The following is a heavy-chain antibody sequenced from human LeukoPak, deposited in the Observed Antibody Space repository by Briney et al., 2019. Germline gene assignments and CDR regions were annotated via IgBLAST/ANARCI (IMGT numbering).Heavy chain of an antibody. CDR2: ISSSSSYI. CDR3: ARLKQWLAPLIG. CDR1: GFTFSSYS. V-gene: IGHV3-21*04. Sequence: GGSLRLSCAASGFTFSSYSMNWVRQAPGKGLEWVSSISSSSSYIYYADSVKGRFTISRDNAKNSLYLQMNSLRAEDTAVYYCARLKQWLAPLIGWGQGTLVTVSS. D-gene: IGHD6-19*01. J-gene: IGHJ4*02.